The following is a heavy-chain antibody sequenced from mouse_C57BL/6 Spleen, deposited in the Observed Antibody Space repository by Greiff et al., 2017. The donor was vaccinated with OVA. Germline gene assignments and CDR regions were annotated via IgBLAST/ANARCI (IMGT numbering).Heavy chain of an antibody. Sequence: QVQLKESGAELMKPGASVKLSCKATGYTFTGYWIEWVKQRPGHGLEWIGEILPGSGSTNYNEKFKGKATFTADPSSTTAYMQLSSLTTEDTAIYYCASYGRRDDEGPWVAYWGQGTLVTVSA. V-gene: IGHV1-9*01. J-gene: IGHJ3*01. CDR3: ASYGRRDDEGPWVAY. D-gene: IGHD1-1*02. CDR2: ILPGSGST. CDR1: GYTFTGYW.